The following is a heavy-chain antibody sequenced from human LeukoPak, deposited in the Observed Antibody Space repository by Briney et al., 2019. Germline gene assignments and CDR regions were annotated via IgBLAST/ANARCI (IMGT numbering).Heavy chain of an antibody. CDR2: INHSGST. CDR1: GGSFSGYY. CDR3: ASVGYYDIPFDY. D-gene: IGHD3-9*01. Sequence: SETLSLTCAVYGGSFSGYYWSWIRQPPGKGLEWIGEINHSGSTNYNPSLKSRVTISVDTSKNQFSLKLSSVTAADTAVYYCASVGYYDIPFDYWGQGTLVTVSS. J-gene: IGHJ4*02. V-gene: IGHV4-34*01.